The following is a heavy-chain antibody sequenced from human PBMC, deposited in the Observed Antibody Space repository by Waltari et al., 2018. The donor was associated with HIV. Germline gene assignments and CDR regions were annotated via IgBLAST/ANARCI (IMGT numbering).Heavy chain of an antibody. V-gene: IGHV3-66*01. CDR1: GFTVSNNF. CDR2: IYSGGST. CDR3: AREEAVTARGGIDV. D-gene: IGHD3-10*01. J-gene: IGHJ3*01. Sequence: EVQLVDSGGGLVQPGWSLRLSCAASGFTVSNNFMRWVRQAPGKGLEWVSVIYSGGSTYYADSVKGRFTISRDNSKNTLYLQMNSLRVEDTAVYYCAREEAVTARGGIDVWGQGTMVTVSS.